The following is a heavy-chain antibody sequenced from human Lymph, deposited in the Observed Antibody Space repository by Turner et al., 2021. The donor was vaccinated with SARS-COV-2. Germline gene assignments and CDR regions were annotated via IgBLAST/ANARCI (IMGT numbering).Heavy chain of an antibody. V-gene: IGHV3-23*01. CDR2: ISGSGGDT. CDR3: AKGVRGAMIVVVIPYFDY. D-gene: IGHD3-22*01. Sequence: EVQLLESGGGLVQPGGSLRLSCAASGFTFSSYAMSWVRQARGKGLEWVSAISGSGGDTYYADSGKGRFTISRDNSKNTLYLQMNSLRAEDTAVYYCAKGVRGAMIVVVIPYFDYWGQGTLVTVSS. J-gene: IGHJ4*02. CDR1: GFTFSSYA.